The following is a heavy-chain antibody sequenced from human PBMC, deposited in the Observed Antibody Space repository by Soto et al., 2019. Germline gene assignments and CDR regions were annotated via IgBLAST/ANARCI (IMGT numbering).Heavy chain of an antibody. Sequence: GGSLRLSCAASGFTFSSYAMSWVRQAPGKGLEWVSAISGSGGSTYYADSVKGRFTISRDNSKNTLYLQMNSLRAEDTAVYYCAKDRGSMVRGAYNWFDPWGQGTLVTVS. V-gene: IGHV3-23*01. CDR2: ISGSGGST. CDR1: GFTFSSYA. J-gene: IGHJ5*02. D-gene: IGHD3-10*01. CDR3: AKDRGSMVRGAYNWFDP.